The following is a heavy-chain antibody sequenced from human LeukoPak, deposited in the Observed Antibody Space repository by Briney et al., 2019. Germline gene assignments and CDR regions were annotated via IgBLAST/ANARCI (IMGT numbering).Heavy chain of an antibody. CDR3: ARHRGGYVDY. D-gene: IGHD3-10*01. J-gene: IGHJ4*02. CDR1: GFTFSSYA. CDR2: IYYSGST. V-gene: IGHV4-39*01. Sequence: PGGSLRLSCAASGFTFSSYAVSWVRQPPGKGLEWIGSIYYSGSTDYNPSLKSRVTISIDTSKNQFSLKLSSVTAADTAVYYCARHRGGYVDYWGQGTLVTVSS.